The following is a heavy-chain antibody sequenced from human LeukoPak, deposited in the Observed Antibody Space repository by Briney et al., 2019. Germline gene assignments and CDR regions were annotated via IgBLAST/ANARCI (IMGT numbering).Heavy chain of an antibody. V-gene: IGHV4-39*01. Sequence: SETLSLTCTVSGGSISSSSYYWGWIRQPPGEGLEWIGSIYYSGSTYYNPSLKSRVTISVDTSKNQFSLKLSSVTAADTAVYYCARHEELLRNFDYWGQGTLVTVSS. CDR3: ARHEELLRNFDY. CDR1: GGSISSSSYY. CDR2: IYYSGST. J-gene: IGHJ4*02. D-gene: IGHD1-26*01.